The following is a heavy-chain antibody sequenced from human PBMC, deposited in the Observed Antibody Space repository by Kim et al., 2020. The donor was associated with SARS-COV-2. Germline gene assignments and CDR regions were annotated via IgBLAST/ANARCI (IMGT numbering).Heavy chain of an antibody. Sequence: TNDNPSLKCRVTISVDTSKNQFSLKLSSVTAADTAVYYCARGGAAAAAPYWGQGTLVTVSS. V-gene: IGHV4-34*01. CDR2: T. CDR3: ARGGAAAAAPY. J-gene: IGHJ4*02. D-gene: IGHD6-13*01.